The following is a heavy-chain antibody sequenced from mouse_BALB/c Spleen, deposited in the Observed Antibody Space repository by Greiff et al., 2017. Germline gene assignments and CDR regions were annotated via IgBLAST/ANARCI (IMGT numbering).Heavy chain of an antibody. CDR2: IWAGGST. CDR3: ARVITTATRFAY. D-gene: IGHD1-2*01. J-gene: IGHJ3*01. V-gene: IGHV2-9*02. Sequence: VKLMESGPGLVAPSQSLSITCTVSGFSLTSYGVHWVRQPPGKGLEWLGVIWAGGSTNYNSALMSRLSISKDNSKSQVFLKMNSLQTDDTAMYYCARVITTATRFAYWGQGTLVTVSA. CDR1: GFSLTSYG.